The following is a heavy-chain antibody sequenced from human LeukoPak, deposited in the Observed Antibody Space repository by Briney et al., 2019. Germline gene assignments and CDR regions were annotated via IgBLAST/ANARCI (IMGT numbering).Heavy chain of an antibody. Sequence: PGGSLRLSCAASGFTFDDYAMHWVRQAPGKGLEWVSGISWNSGSIGYADSVKGRFTISRDNAKNSLYLQMNSLRAEDTALYYCAKAMDRYTAVAGLPRDYWGQGTLVTVSS. V-gene: IGHV3-9*01. CDR3: AKAMDRYTAVAGLPRDY. D-gene: IGHD6-19*01. CDR2: ISWNSGSI. J-gene: IGHJ4*02. CDR1: GFTFDDYA.